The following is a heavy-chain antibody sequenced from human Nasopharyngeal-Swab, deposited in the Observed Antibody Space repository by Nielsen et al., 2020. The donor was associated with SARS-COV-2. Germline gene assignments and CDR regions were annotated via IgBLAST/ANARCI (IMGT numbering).Heavy chain of an antibody. J-gene: IGHJ5*02. CDR2: ISGSGGST. Sequence: GESLKISCAASGFTFSSYAMSWVRQAPGKGLEWVSAISGSGGSTYYADSVKGRFTISRDNSKNTLYLQMNSLRAEDTAVYYCAKTGEQWLVLEGWFDPWGQGTLVTVSS. D-gene: IGHD6-19*01. CDR1: GFTFSSYA. CDR3: AKTGEQWLVLEGWFDP. V-gene: IGHV3-23*01.